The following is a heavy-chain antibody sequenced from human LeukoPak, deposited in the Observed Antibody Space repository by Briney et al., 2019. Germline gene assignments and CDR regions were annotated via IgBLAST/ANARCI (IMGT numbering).Heavy chain of an antibody. J-gene: IGHJ6*02. CDR3: ASSDTIFGGMDV. D-gene: IGHD3-3*01. V-gene: IGHV4-30-4*01. CDR1: GGSISSGDYY. Sequence: SETLSLTCAVSGGSISSGDYYWSWIRQPPGKGLEWIGYIYYSGSTYYNPSLKSRVTISVDTSKNQFSLRLSSVTAADTAVYYCASSDTIFGGMDVWGQGTTVTVSS. CDR2: IYYSGST.